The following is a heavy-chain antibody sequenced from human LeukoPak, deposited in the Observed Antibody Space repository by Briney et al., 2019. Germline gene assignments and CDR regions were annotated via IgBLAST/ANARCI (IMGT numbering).Heavy chain of an antibody. CDR3: PRRLCASFGAVRSHYFDY. CDR1: GFTFSDYY. V-gene: IGHV3-11*01. CDR2: ISSSGSTI. D-gene: IGHD3-3*01. J-gene: IGHJ4*02. Sequence: PGGSLRLSCAASGFTFSDYYMSWIRQAPGKGLEWVSYISSSGSTIYYADSVKGLFTISRDNAKNSLYLQMNILRAEDQAVYYCPRRLCASFGAVRSHYFDYWGQGALVPVSS.